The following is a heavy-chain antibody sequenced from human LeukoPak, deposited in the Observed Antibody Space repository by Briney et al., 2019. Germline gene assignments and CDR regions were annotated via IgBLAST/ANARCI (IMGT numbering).Heavy chain of an antibody. D-gene: IGHD1-14*01. CDR2: INHSGST. CDR1: GGSFSGYY. Sequence: SETLSLTCAVYGGSFSGYYWSWIRQPPGKGLEWIGEINHSGSTNYNPSLKSRVTISVDTSKNQFSLKLSTVTAADTAVYYCARESQPRTIDYWGQGTLVTVSS. J-gene: IGHJ4*02. V-gene: IGHV4-34*01. CDR3: ARESQPRTIDY.